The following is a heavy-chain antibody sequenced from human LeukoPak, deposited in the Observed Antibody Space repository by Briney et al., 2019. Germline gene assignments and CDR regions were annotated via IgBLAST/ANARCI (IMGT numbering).Heavy chain of an antibody. J-gene: IGHJ4*02. CDR2: ISTSDSSI. D-gene: IGHD1-1*01. Sequence: KSGGSLRLSCAASGFTFSSYEMNWVSQAPGKGLEWVSYISTSDSSIYYADSVKGRFTISTDNAKNSLYLQMNSLRAEDTAVYYCAREHKTGQFFDYWGQGTLVTVSS. CDR1: GFTFSSYE. V-gene: IGHV3-48*03. CDR3: AREHKTGQFFDY.